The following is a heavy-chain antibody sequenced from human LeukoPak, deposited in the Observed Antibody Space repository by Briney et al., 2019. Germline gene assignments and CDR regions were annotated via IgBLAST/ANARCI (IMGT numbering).Heavy chain of an antibody. Sequence: QPGRSLRLSCIASGFALSHHGMHWVRQPPGKGLEWVAFVRYDGSDKYYADSVKGRFTVSRDNSNNALDLQMNTLTVEDTAVYYCARALSSTGGSYYFDSWGQGTLVTVSS. V-gene: IGHV3-33*01. D-gene: IGHD1-14*01. CDR2: VRYDGSDK. CDR3: ARALSSTGGSYYFDS. CDR1: GFALSHHG. J-gene: IGHJ4*02.